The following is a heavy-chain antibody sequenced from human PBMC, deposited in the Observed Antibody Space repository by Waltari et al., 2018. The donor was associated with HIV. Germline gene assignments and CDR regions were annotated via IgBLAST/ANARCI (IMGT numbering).Heavy chain of an antibody. CDR1: GFTFSSYD. J-gene: IGHJ4*02. Sequence: EVQLVESGGGLVQPGGSLRLSCAASGFTFSSYDMHWVRHATGKGLEWVSSIGTAGDTSYPGSVKGRFTISRENAKNSLYLQMNSLRAEDTAVYYCARTLAQGWGLDYWGQGTLVTVSS. CDR2: IGTAGDT. V-gene: IGHV3-13*01. D-gene: IGHD3-16*01. CDR3: ARTLAQGWGLDY.